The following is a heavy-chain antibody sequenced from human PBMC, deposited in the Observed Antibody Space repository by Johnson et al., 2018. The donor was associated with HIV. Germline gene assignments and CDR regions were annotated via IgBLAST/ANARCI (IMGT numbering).Heavy chain of an antibody. J-gene: IGHJ3*02. CDR2: IYRSGGT. CDR3: ARRVGWTVEERCDS. V-gene: IGHV3-66*01. Sequence: VQLVESGGGLVQPGGSLRLSCAASGFTVTNKYMSWVRQAPGTGLEWVSSIYRSGGTYYAASVKGRFTISRDDSKSMLYLQMNNLRAEDTAVYYCARRVGWTVEERCDSWGQGTMVTVSS. CDR1: GFTVTNKY. D-gene: IGHD1-1*01.